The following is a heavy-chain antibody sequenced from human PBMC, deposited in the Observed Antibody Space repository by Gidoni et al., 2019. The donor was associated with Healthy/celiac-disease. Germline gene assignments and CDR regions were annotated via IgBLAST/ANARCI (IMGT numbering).Heavy chain of an antibody. Sequence: QVQLVQSGAEVKKPGSSVKVSCKAAGGTVSSYAISWVRQAPGQGLEWMGGIIPIFGTANYAQKFQGRVTITADESTSTAYMELSSLRSEDTAVYYCARRYCSGGSCSNWFDPWGQGTLVTVSS. CDR2: IIPIFGTA. CDR1: GGTVSSYA. D-gene: IGHD2-15*01. J-gene: IGHJ5*02. V-gene: IGHV1-69*01. CDR3: ARRYCSGGSCSNWFDP.